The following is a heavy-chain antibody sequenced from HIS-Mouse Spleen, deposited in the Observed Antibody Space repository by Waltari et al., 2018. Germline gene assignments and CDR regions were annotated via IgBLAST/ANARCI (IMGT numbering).Heavy chain of an antibody. CDR1: GGSFSGYY. V-gene: IGHV4-34*01. CDR3: ARGGNCTNGVCSPGWFDP. D-gene: IGHD2-8*01. CDR2: INHSGRT. Sequence: QVQLQQWGAGLLKPSETLSLTCAVYGGSFSGYYCSWIRQPPGKGLEWIGEINHSGRTNYNPSLMRRVTIAVDTSKNQFSLKLSSVTAADTAVYYCARGGNCTNGVCSPGWFDPWGQGTLVTVSS. J-gene: IGHJ5*02.